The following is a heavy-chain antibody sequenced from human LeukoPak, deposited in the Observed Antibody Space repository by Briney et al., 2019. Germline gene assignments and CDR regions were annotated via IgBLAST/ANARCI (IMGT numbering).Heavy chain of an antibody. CDR2: IIPILGIA. V-gene: IGHV1-69*04. Sequence: SVKVSCKASGGTFSSYAISWVRQAPGQGLEWMGRIIPILGIANYARKFQGRVTMTRDTSTSTVYMELSSLRSEGTAVYYCARFQSNTWHYNWFDPWGQGTLVIVSS. D-gene: IGHD2-2*02. CDR1: GGTFSSYA. J-gene: IGHJ5*02. CDR3: ARFQSNTWHYNWFDP.